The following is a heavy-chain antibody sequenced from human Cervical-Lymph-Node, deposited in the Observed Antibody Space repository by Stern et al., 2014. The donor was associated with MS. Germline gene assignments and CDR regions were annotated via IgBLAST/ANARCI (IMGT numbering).Heavy chain of an antibody. J-gene: IGHJ4*02. CDR2: ILPIHGII. CDR3: AVATKTTGDFDS. Sequence: QVQLVQSGAEVKKPGSSVKVSCTASGGTFNIYTFAWVRQAPGQGLEWMGRILPIHGIINYAQTFHGSGTITTVTSTTTGDTEPRSLISDDSGIYYCAVATKTTGDFDSWGQGTLVTVSS. CDR1: GGTFNIYT. D-gene: IGHD5-12*01. V-gene: IGHV1-69*02.